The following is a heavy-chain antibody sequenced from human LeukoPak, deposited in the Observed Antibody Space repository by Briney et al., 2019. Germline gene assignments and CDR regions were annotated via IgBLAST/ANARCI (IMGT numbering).Heavy chain of an antibody. CDR3: TSVGVY. CDR2: ITSKAYGGTT. V-gene: IGHV3-49*04. Sequence: GRSLRLSCRASGFTFCDYSMIWVRQAPGKGLEWVGFITSKAYGGTTEYAAPVKGRFTISRDDSKSIAYLQMNSLKTEDTAVYYCTSVGVYWGQGTLVTVSS. J-gene: IGHJ4*02. CDR1: GFTFCDYS. D-gene: IGHD2-15*01.